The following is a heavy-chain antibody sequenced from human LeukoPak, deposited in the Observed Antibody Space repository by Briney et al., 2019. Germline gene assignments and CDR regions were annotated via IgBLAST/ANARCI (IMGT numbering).Heavy chain of an antibody. CDR2: IYHSGST. J-gene: IGHJ4*02. CDR1: GYSISSGYY. CDR3: ARSILTLGYYFDY. V-gene: IGHV4-38-2*02. D-gene: IGHD3-3*02. Sequence: SETLSLPCTVSGYSISSGYYWGWIRQPPGKGLEWIGSIYHSGSTYYNPSLKSRVTISVDTSKNQFSLKLSSVTAADTAVYYCARSILTLGYYFDYWGQGTLVTVSS.